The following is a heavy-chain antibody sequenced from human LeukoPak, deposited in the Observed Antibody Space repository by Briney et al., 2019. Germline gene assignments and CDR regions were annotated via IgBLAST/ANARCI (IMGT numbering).Heavy chain of an antibody. J-gene: IGHJ4*02. V-gene: IGHV3-66*01. Sequence: GGSLRLSCAASGFTVSSSNYMNWVRQAPGKGLEWASGIYTGGTTYYTDSVKGRFTISRDNPNNTLYLQMHSLRAEDTAVYYCARVVGYALDYWGQGTLVTVSS. D-gene: IGHD2-2*01. CDR1: GFTVSSSNY. CDR3: ARVVGYALDY. CDR2: IYTGGTT.